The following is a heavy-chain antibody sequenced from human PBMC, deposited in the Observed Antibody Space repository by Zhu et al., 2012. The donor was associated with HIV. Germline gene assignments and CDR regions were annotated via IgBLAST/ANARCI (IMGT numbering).Heavy chain of an antibody. V-gene: IGHV4-39*07. Sequence: QVQLQESGPGLVRPSETLSLTCTVSGVSISNAVFYWAWIRQPPGQGLEWIGSVYYTGYTYYNPSLRSRITLSVDTFKNHFSLKLSSVTAADTAVYYCARLAGWSGWDGSYFDNWGQGTLVTVS. D-gene: IGHD6-19*01. CDR3: ARLAGWSGWDGSYFDN. J-gene: IGHJ4*02. CDR1: GVSISNAVFY. CDR2: VYYTGYT.